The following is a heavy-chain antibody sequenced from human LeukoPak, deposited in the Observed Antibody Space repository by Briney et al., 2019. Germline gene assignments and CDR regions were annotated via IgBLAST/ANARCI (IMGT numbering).Heavy chain of an antibody. V-gene: IGHV1-24*01. D-gene: IGHD1-26*01. J-gene: IGHJ4*02. CDR1: GYTLTELS. CDR2: FDPEDGET. Sequence: ASVKVSCKVSGYTLTELSMHWVRQAPGKGLGWMGGFDPEDGETIYAQKFQGRVTMTEDTSTDTAYMELSSLRSEDTAVYYCATGWELRGGIDYWGQGTLVTVSS. CDR3: ATGWELRGGIDY.